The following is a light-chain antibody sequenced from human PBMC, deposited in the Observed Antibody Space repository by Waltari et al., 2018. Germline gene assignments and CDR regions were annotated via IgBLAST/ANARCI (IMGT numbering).Light chain of an antibody. V-gene: IGKV4-1*01. CDR1: QNILYNSNDKNY. CDR3: QQYYRSRT. CDR2: WAS. J-gene: IGKJ1*01. Sequence: DIVMTQSPDSLAVSLGERATINCKSSQNILYNSNDKNYLAWYQHKPGQPPKLLINWASTRESGVPDRFRGSGSGTDFTLTISSLQAEDVAVYYCQQYYRSRTFGQGTKVEIK.